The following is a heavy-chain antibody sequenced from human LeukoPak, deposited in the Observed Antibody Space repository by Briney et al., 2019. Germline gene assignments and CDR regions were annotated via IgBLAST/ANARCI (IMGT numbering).Heavy chain of an antibody. CDR2: INHSGST. CDR3: ARGLSTMVVTRYFQH. V-gene: IGHV4-34*01. CDR1: GGSFSGYY. D-gene: IGHD4-23*01. Sequence: PPETLSLTCAVYGGSFSGYYWSWIRQPPGKGLEWIGEINHSGSTNYNPSLKSRVTISVDTSKNQFSLKLSSVTAADTAVYYCARGLSTMVVTRYFQHWGQGTLVTVSS. J-gene: IGHJ1*01.